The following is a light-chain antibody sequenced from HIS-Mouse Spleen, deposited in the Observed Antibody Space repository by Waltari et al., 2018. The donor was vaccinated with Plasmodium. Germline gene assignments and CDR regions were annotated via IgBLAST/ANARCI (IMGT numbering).Light chain of an antibody. CDR3: QVWDSSSDHPV. CDR1: NIGSKS. CDR2: DDS. J-gene: IGLJ2*01. V-gene: IGLV3-21*02. Sequence: SYVLTQPPSVSVALGQTARITCRGNNIGSKSVHWYQPKPGQAPVLVVYDDSVRPAGIPERFAGSNSGNTATLTISRVEAGDEADYYCQVWDSSSDHPVFGGGTKLTVL.